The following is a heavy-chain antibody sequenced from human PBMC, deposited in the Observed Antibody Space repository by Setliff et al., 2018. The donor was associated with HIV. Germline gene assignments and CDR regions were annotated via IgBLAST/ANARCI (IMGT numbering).Heavy chain of an antibody. V-gene: IGHV1-3*01. D-gene: IGHD3-10*01. CDR2: INAGNGNT. Sequence: RASVKVSCKASGYTFTNFAIHWVRQAPGQGLEWMGWINAGNGNTESSKKFQGRVTITRETSATTAYMELSSLTTEDTAIYFCAKAVSYGTGTYSAAGFWGQGTLVTVPQ. CDR3: AKAVSYGTGTYSAAGF. CDR1: GYTFTNFA. J-gene: IGHJ4*02.